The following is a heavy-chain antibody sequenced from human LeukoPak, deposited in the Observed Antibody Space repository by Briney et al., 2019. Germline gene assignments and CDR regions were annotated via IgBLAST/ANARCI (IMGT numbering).Heavy chain of an antibody. J-gene: IGHJ3*02. D-gene: IGHD6-19*01. CDR2: IYYSGST. V-gene: IGHV4-59*01. CDR1: GGSISSYY. Sequence: SESLSLTCTVPGGSISSYYWSWIRQPPGKGLEWIGYIYYSGSTNYNPSLKSRVTISVDTSKNQFSLKLSSVTAADTAVYYCARDPYNSGWYGDAFDIWGQGTMVTVSS. CDR3: ARDPYNSGWYGDAFDI.